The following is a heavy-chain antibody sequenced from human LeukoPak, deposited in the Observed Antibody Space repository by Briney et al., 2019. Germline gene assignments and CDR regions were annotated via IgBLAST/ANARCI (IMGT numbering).Heavy chain of an antibody. Sequence: GGSLRLSCAASGFTFSNAWMSWVRQAPGKGLEWVGRIKSKTDGGTTDYAAPVKGRFTISRDDSKNTLYLQMNSLRAEDTAVYYCARDLIVVVAATSYNWFDPWGQGTLVTVSS. D-gene: IGHD2-15*01. CDR3: ARDLIVVVAATSYNWFDP. CDR1: GFTFSNAW. J-gene: IGHJ5*02. V-gene: IGHV3-15*01. CDR2: IKSKTDGGTT.